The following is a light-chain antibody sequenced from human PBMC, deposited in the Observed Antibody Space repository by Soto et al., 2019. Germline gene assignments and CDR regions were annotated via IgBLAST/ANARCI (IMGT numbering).Light chain of an antibody. CDR3: QQYKNSPPLT. CDR2: AAS. V-gene: IGKV3-15*01. Sequence: EIVMSQSPATLSVSPGERVTLSCRASQSVSNNLAWYQQKPGQAPRLLIYAASSRATGIPARFSGSGSATEFILTTISLQSEDFGVYYCQQYKNSPPLTFGGGTKVEIK. CDR1: QSVSNN. J-gene: IGKJ4*02.